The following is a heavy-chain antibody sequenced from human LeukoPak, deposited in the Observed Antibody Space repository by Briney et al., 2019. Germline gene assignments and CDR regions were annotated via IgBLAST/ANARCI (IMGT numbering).Heavy chain of an antibody. CDR2: ISANNGET. V-gene: IGHV1-18*04. J-gene: IGHJ4*02. Sequence: GASVKVSCKASGYTFTNYGISWVRQAPGQGLEWMAWISANNGETRYAQNFQGRVTMTTDTSTSTAYLELRSLRSDDTAVYYCARDPPYYYDSSGYYFDYWGQGTLVTVSS. CDR1: GYTFTNYG. D-gene: IGHD3-22*01. CDR3: ARDPPYYYDSSGYYFDY.